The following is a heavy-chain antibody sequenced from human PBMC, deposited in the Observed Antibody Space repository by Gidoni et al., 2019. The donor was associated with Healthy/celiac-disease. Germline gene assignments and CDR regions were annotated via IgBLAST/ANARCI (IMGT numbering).Heavy chain of an antibody. J-gene: IGHJ3*02. V-gene: IGHV1-18*04. CDR2: ISAYNGNT. CDR3: AGVGATKDDAFDI. Sequence: QAQRVQSEAEVKKPGAAVMVACEASGYTITSNGINWVLQAPGQGLEWMGWISAYNGNTNYAQKLQGRVTITTDTSTSTAYMELRGLRSDDTAVYYCAGVGATKDDAFDIWGQGTMVTVSS. D-gene: IGHD1-26*01. CDR1: GYTITSNG.